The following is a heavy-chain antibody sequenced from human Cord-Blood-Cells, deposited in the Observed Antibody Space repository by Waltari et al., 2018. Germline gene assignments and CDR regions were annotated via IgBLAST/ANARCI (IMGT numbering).Heavy chain of an antibody. V-gene: IGHV4-38-2*01. Sequence: QVQLQESGPGLVKPSETLSLTCAVSGYSISSGYYWGWIRQPPGKGLEWIGSIYHSGSTYYNPSLKSRVTISVDTSKNQFSLNLSSVTAADTAVYYCAGYGMDVWGQGTTVTVSS. CDR2: IYHSGST. J-gene: IGHJ6*02. CDR1: GYSISSGYY. CDR3: AGYGMDV.